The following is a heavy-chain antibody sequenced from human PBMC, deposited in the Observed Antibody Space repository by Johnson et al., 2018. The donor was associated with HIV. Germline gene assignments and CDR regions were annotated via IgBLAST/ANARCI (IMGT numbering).Heavy chain of an antibody. CDR1: GFTFSSYA. Sequence: QVQLVESGGGLIQPGGSLRLSCAASGFTFSSYAMHWVRQAPGKGLEWVAVISYDGSNKYYADSVKGRFTISRDNSKNTLYLQMNSLRAEDTAVYYCARDSLAHDAFDIWGQG. V-gene: IGHV3-30-3*01. CDR3: ARDSLAHDAFDI. CDR2: ISYDGSNK. J-gene: IGHJ3*02.